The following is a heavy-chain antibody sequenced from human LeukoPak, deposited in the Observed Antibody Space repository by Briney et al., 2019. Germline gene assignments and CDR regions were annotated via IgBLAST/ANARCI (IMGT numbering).Heavy chain of an antibody. CDR3: ARTWYSSRVVDY. CDR1: GGSISSSNW. Sequence: KPSGTLSLTCAVTGGSISSSNWWSWVRQPPGKGLEWIGEIYHSGSTNYNPSLKSRVTISVDKSNNQFSLKPSSVTAADTAVYYCARTWYSSRVVDYWGQGTLVTVSS. CDR2: IYHSGST. J-gene: IGHJ4*02. D-gene: IGHD6-13*01. V-gene: IGHV4-4*02.